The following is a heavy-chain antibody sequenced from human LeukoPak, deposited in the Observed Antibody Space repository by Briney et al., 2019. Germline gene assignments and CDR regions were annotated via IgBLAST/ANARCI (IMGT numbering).Heavy chain of an antibody. CDR1: GGSISSGSYY. J-gene: IGHJ4*02. V-gene: IGHV4-61*02. D-gene: IGHD3-3*01. CDR2: IYTSGST. CDR3: ARSTYYDFWSGYYFDY. Sequence: SQTLSLTCTVSGGSISSGSYYWRWIRQPAGKGLEWIGRIYTSGSTNYNPSLKSRVTISVDTSKNQFSLKLSSATAADTAVYYCARSTYYDFWSGYYFDYWGQGNLVTVSS.